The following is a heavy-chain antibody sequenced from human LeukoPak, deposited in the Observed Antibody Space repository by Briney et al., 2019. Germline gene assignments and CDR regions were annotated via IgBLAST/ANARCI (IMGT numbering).Heavy chain of an antibody. Sequence: QSGGSLRLSCAASGFTFSSYAMSWVRQAPGKGLEWVSAISGSGGSTYYADSVKGRFTISRDNSKNTLYLQMNSLRAEDTAVYYCAKGPKSTFGYYYDTYYFDYWGQGTLVTVSS. D-gene: IGHD3-22*01. V-gene: IGHV3-23*01. CDR2: ISGSGGST. CDR1: GFTFSSYA. J-gene: IGHJ4*02. CDR3: AKGPKSTFGYYYDTYYFDY.